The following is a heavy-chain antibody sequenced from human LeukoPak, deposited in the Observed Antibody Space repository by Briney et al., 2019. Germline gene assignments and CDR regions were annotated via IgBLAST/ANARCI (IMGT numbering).Heavy chain of an antibody. CDR2: ISGSGGST. Sequence: PGGSLRLSCAASGFTFSSYAMSSVRQAPGKGLGWGSAISGSGGSTYYADAVKGRFTISRDNSKNTLYLKMNRLRAEDTAVYYCAKDVLLWFGELKRGPSDYWGQGTLVTVSS. J-gene: IGHJ4*02. CDR3: AKDVLLWFGELKRGPSDY. CDR1: GFTFSSYA. V-gene: IGHV3-23*01. D-gene: IGHD3-10*01.